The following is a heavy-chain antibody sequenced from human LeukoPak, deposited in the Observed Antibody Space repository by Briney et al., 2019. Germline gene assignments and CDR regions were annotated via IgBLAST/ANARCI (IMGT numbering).Heavy chain of an antibody. V-gene: IGHV3-64D*06. CDR2: ITSNGGST. J-gene: IGHJ4*02. CDR1: GFTFSSYA. Sequence: GGSLRLSCSASGFTFSSYAMNRVCQAPGKGLEYVSAITSNGGSTYYADSVKGRFTISRDNSKNTLYLQMSSLRAEDTAVYYCVKGRCSGSSCYGGDYWGQGTLVTVSS. D-gene: IGHD2-2*01. CDR3: VKGRCSGSSCYGGDY.